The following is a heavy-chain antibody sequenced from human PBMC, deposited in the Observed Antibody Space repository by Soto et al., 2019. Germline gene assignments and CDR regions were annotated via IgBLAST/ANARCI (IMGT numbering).Heavy chain of an antibody. CDR2: VFRTGTT. CDR1: GDSVSSPYY. J-gene: IGHJ5*02. CDR3: ARSTGWYAIHA. Sequence: QVQLQESGPGLVKPSGTLSLTCAVSGDSVSSPYYWCWVRQSPGKGLGWIGEVFRTGTTSYNPSLRGRVTISMDKSINQFSLALSSVTAADTAVYYCARSTGWYAIHAWGPGTLVIVSS. V-gene: IGHV4-4*02. D-gene: IGHD2-8*02.